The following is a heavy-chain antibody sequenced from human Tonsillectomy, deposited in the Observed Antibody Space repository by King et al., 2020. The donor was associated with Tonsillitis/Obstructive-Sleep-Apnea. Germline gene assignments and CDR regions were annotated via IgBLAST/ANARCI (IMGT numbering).Heavy chain of an antibody. Sequence: ITLKESGPTLVKPTQTLTLTCTFSGFSLSTSGVGVGWIRQPPGKALEWLALIYWDDDKRYIPSLKSRLTITKDTSKNQVVLTMTNMDPVDTATYYCAHKYRTDCWSGYYKGFFDYWGQGTLVTVSS. J-gene: IGHJ4*02. CDR3: AHKYRTDCWSGYYKGFFDY. V-gene: IGHV2-5*02. CDR1: GFSLSTSGVG. D-gene: IGHD3-3*01. CDR2: IYWDDDK.